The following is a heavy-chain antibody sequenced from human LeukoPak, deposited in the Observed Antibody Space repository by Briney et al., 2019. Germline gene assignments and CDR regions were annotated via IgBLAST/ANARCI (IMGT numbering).Heavy chain of an antibody. D-gene: IGHD6-13*01. CDR2: INSDGSST. CDR1: GFTFSSYW. CDR3: ARGGYSSSWYFFD. V-gene: IGHV3-74*01. Sequence: GGSLRLSCAASGFTFSSYWMHWARQAPGKGLVWVSRINSDGSSTSYADSVKGRFTISRDNAKNSLYLQMNSLRAEDTAVYYCARGGYSSSWYFFDWGQGTLVTVSS. J-gene: IGHJ4*02.